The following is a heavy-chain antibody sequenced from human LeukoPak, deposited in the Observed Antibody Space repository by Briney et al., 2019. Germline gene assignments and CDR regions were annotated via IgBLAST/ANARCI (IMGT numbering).Heavy chain of an antibody. CDR1: GFTFSSYG. Sequence: GGSLRLSCAASGFTFSSYGMHWVRQAPGKGLEWAAVISYDGSNKYYADSVKGRFTISRDNAKNTLYLEMNRLRAEDTAVYYCARDNAYMLDYWGQGTQVTVSS. CDR3: ARDNAYMLDY. J-gene: IGHJ4*02. V-gene: IGHV3-30*03. CDR2: ISYDGSNK. D-gene: IGHD5-24*01.